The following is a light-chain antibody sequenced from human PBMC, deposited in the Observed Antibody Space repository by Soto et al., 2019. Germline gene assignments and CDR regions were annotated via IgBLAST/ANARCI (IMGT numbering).Light chain of an antibody. CDR3: SSYSSSNTPVV. J-gene: IGLJ2*01. CDR1: SSDVGGYNY. V-gene: IGLV2-14*01. Sequence: QSVLTQPASVSGSPGQSITISCTGTSSDVGGYNYVSWYQQYPGKAPKLMIYEVSNRPSGVSNRFSGSKSGNTASLTISGLQAEDEADYYLSSYSSSNTPVVFGGGTKLTVL. CDR2: EVS.